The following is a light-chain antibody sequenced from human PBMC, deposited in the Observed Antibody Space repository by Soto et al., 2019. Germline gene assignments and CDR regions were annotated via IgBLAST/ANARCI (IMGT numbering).Light chain of an antibody. CDR3: ASWDDSLTAL. J-gene: IGLJ1*01. Sequence: QSVLTQPPSLSATPGQRVTISCSGSFSNIGDNAVNWYQQLPGAAPKLLIYLNDQRPSGVPDRFSGSKSGTSASLAISGLQSEDEADYYCASWDDSLTALFGTGTKLTVL. V-gene: IGLV1-44*01. CDR1: FSNIGDNA. CDR2: LND.